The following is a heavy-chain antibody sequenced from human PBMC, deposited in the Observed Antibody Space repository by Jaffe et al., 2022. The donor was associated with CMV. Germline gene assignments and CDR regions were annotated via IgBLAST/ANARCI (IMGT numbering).Heavy chain of an antibody. CDR2: IDPSDSYT. J-gene: IGHJ4*02. CDR1: GYSFTSYW. V-gene: IGHV5-10-1*03. Sequence: EVQLVQSGAEVKKPGESLRISCKGSGYSFTSYWISWVRQMPGKGLEWMGRIDPSDSYTNYSPSFQGHVTISADKSISTAYLQWSSLKASDTAMYYCARQTYYYDSSGYYGGDYWGQGTLVTVSS. CDR3: ARQTYYYDSSGYYGGDY. D-gene: IGHD3-22*01.